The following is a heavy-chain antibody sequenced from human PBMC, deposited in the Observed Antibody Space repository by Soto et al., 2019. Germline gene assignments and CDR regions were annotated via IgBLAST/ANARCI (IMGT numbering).Heavy chain of an antibody. V-gene: IGHV3-30*18. Sequence: QGPLVVSGGGVVPPGRSLRLSCAGTGFILSNYGMHWFRQAPGKGLEWAAVISSNGIITYADSVKGRFTISRDNSKNTVNLQMNSLRAEDTGLYYCAKSSGGSYQEFDYGGQGTLVTVSS. CDR1: GFILSNYG. D-gene: IGHD1-26*01. CDR2: ISSNGIIT. CDR3: AKSSGGSYQEFDY. J-gene: IGHJ4*02.